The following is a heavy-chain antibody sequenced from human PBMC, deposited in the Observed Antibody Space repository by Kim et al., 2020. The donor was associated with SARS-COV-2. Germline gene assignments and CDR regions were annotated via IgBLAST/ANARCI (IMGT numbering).Heavy chain of an antibody. Sequence: GGSLRLSCAASGFTFSSYAMHWVRQAPGKGLEWVAVISYDGSNKYYADSVKGRFTISRDNSKNTLYLQMNSLRAEDTAVYYCARMEVYYDSSGDDAFDIWGQGTMVTVSS. D-gene: IGHD3-22*01. V-gene: IGHV3-30*04. CDR2: ISYDGSNK. J-gene: IGHJ3*02. CDR3: ARMEVYYDSSGDDAFDI. CDR1: GFTFSSYA.